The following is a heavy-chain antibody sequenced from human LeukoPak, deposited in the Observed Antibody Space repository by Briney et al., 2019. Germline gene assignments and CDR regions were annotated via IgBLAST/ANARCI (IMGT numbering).Heavy chain of an antibody. D-gene: IGHD3-22*01. J-gene: IGHJ6*02. CDR2: ISWDGGST. V-gene: IGHV3-43*01. Sequence: GGSLRLSCAASGSTFDDYTMHWVRQAPGKGLEWVSLISWDGGSTYYADSVKGRFTISRDNSKNSLYLQMNSLRTEDTALYYCAKDSERDSSGPDSGYYYYYGMDVWGQGTTVTVSS. CDR1: GSTFDDYT. CDR3: AKDSERDSSGPDSGYYYYYGMDV.